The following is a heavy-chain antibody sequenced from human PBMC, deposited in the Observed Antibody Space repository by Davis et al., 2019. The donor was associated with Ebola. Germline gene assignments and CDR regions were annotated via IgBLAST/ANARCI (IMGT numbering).Heavy chain of an antibody. CDR2: INHSGST. J-gene: IGHJ4*02. Sequence: SETLSLTCAVYGGSFSGYYWSWIRQPPGTGLEWIGEINHSGSTNYNPSLKSRVTISVDTSKNQFSLKLSSVTAADTAVYYCARTIWNYGDYATLHFDYWGQGTLVTVSS. V-gene: IGHV4-34*01. CDR3: ARTIWNYGDYATLHFDY. CDR1: GGSFSGYY. D-gene: IGHD4-17*01.